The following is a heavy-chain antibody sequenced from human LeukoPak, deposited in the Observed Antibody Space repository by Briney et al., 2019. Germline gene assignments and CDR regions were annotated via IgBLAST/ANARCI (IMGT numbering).Heavy chain of an antibody. CDR2: IGIGGDT. Sequence: GGSLRLSCTAAGFIFNDFDFHWVRQGPGKGLDWVSAIGIGGDTHYSGCVKGRFTISRENAKNSLFPHMNNLRAGDTAVYYCARDRFGMDVWGRGTTVIVSS. J-gene: IGHJ6*02. V-gene: IGHV3-13*01. CDR1: GFIFNDFD. CDR3: ARDRFGMDV.